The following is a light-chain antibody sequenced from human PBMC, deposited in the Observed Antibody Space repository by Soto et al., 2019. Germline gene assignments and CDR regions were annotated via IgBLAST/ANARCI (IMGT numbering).Light chain of an antibody. Sequence: EIVLTQSPGTLSLSPGERATLSCRASRSITSTFLAWYQQKPGQAPRLLIYGVSSRATGIPDRFSGSGSGTDFTLTISRLEPDDFAVYYCQQYGNSPYAFGQGTKLEIK. CDR3: QQYGNSPYA. CDR2: GVS. V-gene: IGKV3-20*01. CDR1: RSITSTF. J-gene: IGKJ2*01.